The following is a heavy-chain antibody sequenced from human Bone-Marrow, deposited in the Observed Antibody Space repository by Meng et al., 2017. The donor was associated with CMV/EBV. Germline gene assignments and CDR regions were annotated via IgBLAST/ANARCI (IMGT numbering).Heavy chain of an antibody. CDR2: IIPILGIA. CDR1: GGTFSSYT. J-gene: IGHJ5*02. D-gene: IGHD2-2*01. V-gene: IGHV1-69*04. CDR3: AREYIVVGPATISRRSNWFDP. Sequence: SVKVSCKASGGTFSSYTISWVRQAPGQGLEWMGRIIPILGIANYAQKFQGRVTITADKSTSTAYMVLSSLRSEDTAVYYCAREYIVVGPATISRRSNWFDPWGQGTLVTVSS.